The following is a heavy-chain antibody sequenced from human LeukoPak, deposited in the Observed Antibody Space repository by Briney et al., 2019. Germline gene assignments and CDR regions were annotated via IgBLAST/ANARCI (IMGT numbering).Heavy chain of an antibody. D-gene: IGHD3-10*01. CDR2: IYYSGST. CDR1: GGSISSYY. V-gene: IGHV4-59*01. Sequence: SETLSLTCTVSGGSISSYYWSWIRQPPGKGLEWIGYIYYSGSTNYNPSLKSRVTISVDTSKNQFSLKLSSVTAADTAVYYCARDRSFTMVRGDYFDPWGQGTLVTVSS. CDR3: ARDRSFTMVRGDYFDP. J-gene: IGHJ5*02.